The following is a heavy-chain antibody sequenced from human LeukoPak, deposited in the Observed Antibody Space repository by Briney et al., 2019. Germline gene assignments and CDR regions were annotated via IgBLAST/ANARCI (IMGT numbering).Heavy chain of an antibody. CDR2: IDWDDDK. V-gene: IGHV2-70*11. CDR1: GFSLSTSGMC. D-gene: IGHD3-10*01. J-gene: IGHJ6*02. CDR3: ARMSYHYGSGSYLFFTSNPKKSYYYYGMDV. Sequence: SGPALVKPTQTLTLTCTFSGFSLSTSGMCVSWIRQPPGKALEWLARIDWDDDKYYSTTLKTRLTISKDTSKNQVVLTMTNMDPVDTATYYCARMSYHYGSGSYLFFTSNPKKSYYYYGMDVWGQGTTVTVSS.